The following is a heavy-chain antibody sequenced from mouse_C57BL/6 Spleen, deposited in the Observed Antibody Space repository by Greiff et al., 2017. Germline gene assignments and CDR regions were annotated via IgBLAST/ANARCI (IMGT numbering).Heavy chain of an antibody. D-gene: IGHD4-1*01. CDR3: ARGELGPYAMDY. V-gene: IGHV5-17*01. J-gene: IGHJ4*01. CDR2: ISSGSSTI. Sequence: EVKLMESGGGLVKPGGSLKLSCAASGFTFSDYGMHWVRQAPEKGLEWVAYISSGSSTIYYADTVKGRFTISRDNAKNTLFLQMTSLRSEDTAMYYCARGELGPYAMDYWGQGTSVTVSS. CDR1: GFTFSDYG.